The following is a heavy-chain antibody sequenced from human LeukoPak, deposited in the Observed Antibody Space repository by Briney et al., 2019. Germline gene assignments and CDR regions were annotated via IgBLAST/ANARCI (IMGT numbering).Heavy chain of an antibody. J-gene: IGHJ4*02. V-gene: IGHV1-69*04. Sequence: SVKVSCKASGGTFNSYAISWVRQAPGQGLEWMGRIIPIFGIANYAQKFQGRVTITADKSTSTAYMELSSLRSEDTAVYYCARVDSSILDYWGQGTLVTVSS. CDR3: ARVDSSILDY. CDR2: IIPIFGIA. CDR1: GGTFNSYA. D-gene: IGHD6-13*01.